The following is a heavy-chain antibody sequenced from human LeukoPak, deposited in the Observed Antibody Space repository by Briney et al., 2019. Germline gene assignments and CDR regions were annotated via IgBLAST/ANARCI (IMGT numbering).Heavy chain of an antibody. V-gene: IGHV4-59*01. J-gene: IGHJ5*02. Sequence: SETLSLTCTVSGGSISSYYWSWIRQPPGKGLEWIGYIYYSGSTNYNPSLKSRVTISVDTSKNQFSLKLSSVTAADTAVYCCASSRGYCSGGSCYSGWFDPWGQGTLVTVSS. CDR2: IYYSGST. D-gene: IGHD2-15*01. CDR3: ASSRGYCSGGSCYSGWFDP. CDR1: GGSISSYY.